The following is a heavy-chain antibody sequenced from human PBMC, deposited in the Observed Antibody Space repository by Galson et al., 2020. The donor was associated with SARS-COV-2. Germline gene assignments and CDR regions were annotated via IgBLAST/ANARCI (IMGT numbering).Heavy chain of an antibody. J-gene: IGHJ3*02. V-gene: IGHV4-31*03. CDR1: GGSISSGGYY. Sequence: SETLSLTCTVSGGSISSGGYYWSWIRQHPGKGLEWIGYIYYSGSTYYNPSLKSRVTISVDTSKNQFSLKLSSVTAADTAVYYCARADYTAPVGTHAFDIWGQGTMVTVSS. CDR3: ARADYTAPVGTHAFDI. D-gene: IGHD4-4*01. CDR2: IYYSGST.